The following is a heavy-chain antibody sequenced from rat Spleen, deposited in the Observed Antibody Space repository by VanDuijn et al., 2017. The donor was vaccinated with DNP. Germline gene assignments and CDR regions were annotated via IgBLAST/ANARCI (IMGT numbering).Heavy chain of an antibody. V-gene: IGHV5-58*01. CDR1: GFTFSSYW. D-gene: IGHD1-4*01. CDR2: INADGGST. Sequence: VQPGRSLKLSCVASGFTFSSYWMFWIRQAPGKGLEWVASINADGGSTSYSDSVKGRFSISRDNAENTVYLQMNSLRSEDTATYYCATHNYYCDYWGQGVMVTVSS. CDR3: ATHNYYCDY. J-gene: IGHJ2*01.